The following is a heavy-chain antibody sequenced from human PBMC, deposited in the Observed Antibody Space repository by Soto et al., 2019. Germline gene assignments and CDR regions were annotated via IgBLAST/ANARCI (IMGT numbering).Heavy chain of an antibody. CDR2: IYPSGMP. Sequence: SETLSLTCTVSGGSISNAAYSWSWIRQPPGKGLEWIGYIYPSGMPFYNPSLRSRVTISIDRSNDQFSLNLKSVTAADTAVYFCARAAYGSGSYYAPYYYYAMDVWGQGTTVTVSS. D-gene: IGHD3-10*01. J-gene: IGHJ6*02. V-gene: IGHV4-30-2*01. CDR3: ARAAYGSGSYYAPYYYYAMDV. CDR1: GGSISNAAYS.